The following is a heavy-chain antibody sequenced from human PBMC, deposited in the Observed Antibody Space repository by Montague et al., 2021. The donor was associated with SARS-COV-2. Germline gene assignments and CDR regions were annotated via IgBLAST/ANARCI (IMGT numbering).Heavy chain of an antibody. CDR1: GGSISSYY. D-gene: IGHD3-3*01. J-gene: IGHJ6*03. V-gene: IGHV4-59*01. Sequence: SETLSLTCTVSGGSISSYYWSWIRQPPGKGLEWIGYIYYSGSTNYNPSLKSRVTISVDTSKNQFSLKLSSATAADTAVYYCARGPAHYDFWSGYYYYYMDVWGKGTTVTVSS. CDR2: IYYSGST. CDR3: ARGPAHYDFWSGYYYYYMDV.